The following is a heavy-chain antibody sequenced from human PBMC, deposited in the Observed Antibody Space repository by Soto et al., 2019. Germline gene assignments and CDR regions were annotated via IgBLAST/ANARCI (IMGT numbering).Heavy chain of an antibody. Sequence: SETLSLTCTVSGGSISSYYWSWIRQPPGKGLEWIGYIYYSGSTNYNPSLKSRVTISVDTSKNQFSLKLSSVTAADTAVYYCARVTAAAGFPNWFDPWGQGTLVTVSS. J-gene: IGHJ5*02. D-gene: IGHD6-13*01. CDR1: GGSISSYY. CDR2: IYYSGST. CDR3: ARVTAAAGFPNWFDP. V-gene: IGHV4-59*01.